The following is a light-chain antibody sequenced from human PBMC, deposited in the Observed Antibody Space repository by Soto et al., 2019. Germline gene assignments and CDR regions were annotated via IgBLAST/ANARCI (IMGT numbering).Light chain of an antibody. V-gene: IGKV4-1*01. CDR2: WAS. CDR1: QSVLYSSNNKNY. J-gene: IGKJ1*01. Sequence: DIVMTQPPQSLALSLAERATINCKSSQSVLYSSNNKNYLNWYQQKPGQPPKLIIYWASTRESGVPERFSGSGSETDFTLIISSLQAEDVAIYYCQQYYDTPSTFGQGTKVDIK. CDR3: QQYYDTPST.